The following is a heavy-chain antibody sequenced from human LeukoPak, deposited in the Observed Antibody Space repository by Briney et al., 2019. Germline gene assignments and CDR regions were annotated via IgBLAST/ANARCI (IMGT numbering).Heavy chain of an antibody. CDR3: ARDYYGIDY. CDR2: ISSSSSYI. J-gene: IGHJ4*02. Sequence: GGSLRLSCAVSGFTLSDFGMNWVRQAPGKGLEWVSSISSSSSYIYYADSVKGRFTISRDNAKNSLYLQMNSLRAEDTAVYYCARDYYGIDYWGQGTLVTVSS. CDR1: GFTLSDFG. V-gene: IGHV3-21*01. D-gene: IGHD3-22*01.